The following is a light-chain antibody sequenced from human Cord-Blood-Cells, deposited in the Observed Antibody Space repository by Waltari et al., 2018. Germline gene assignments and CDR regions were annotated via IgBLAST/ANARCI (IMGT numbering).Light chain of an antibody. CDR1: QDTSNY. J-gene: IGKJ1*01. CDR2: DAS. CDR3: QQYDILPTWT. V-gene: IGKV1-33*01. Sequence: DFHMPQSPSSLSASLGDRVTITCQASQDTSNYLYWYQQKPGKAPKRLIYDASNLETGVPSMVIGSGSGTDCTFTICSLQPEDIATYYCQQYDILPTWTFGQGTKVEIK.